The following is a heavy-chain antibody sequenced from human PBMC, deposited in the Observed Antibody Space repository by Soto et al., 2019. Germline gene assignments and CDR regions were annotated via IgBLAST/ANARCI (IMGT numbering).Heavy chain of an antibody. J-gene: IGHJ3*02. Sequence: PGGSLRLSCTASGFTFGDYAMSWVRQAPGKGLEWVGFIRSKAYGGTTEYAASVKGRFTISRDDSKSIAYLQMNSLKTEDTAVYYCTSMFLYYPGIAARALRAFDIWGQGTMVTVSS. CDR2: IRSKAYGGTT. CDR3: TSMFLYYPGIAARALRAFDI. D-gene: IGHD6-6*01. V-gene: IGHV3-49*04. CDR1: GFTFGDYA.